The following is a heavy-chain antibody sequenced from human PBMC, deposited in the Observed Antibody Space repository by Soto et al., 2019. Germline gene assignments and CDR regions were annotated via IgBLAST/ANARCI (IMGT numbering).Heavy chain of an antibody. CDR2: INPDGSRT. D-gene: IGHD6-13*01. V-gene: IGHV3-74*03. Sequence: GGSLRLSCAASGLTFSSYWMHWVRQAPVEGLVWVSCINPDGSRTKDADSVKGRFTISRDNARNTLYLRMNSLRAQDTAVYYCARDSNWSYDSWGRGTLVTVSS. J-gene: IGHJ4*02. CDR3: ARDSNWSYDS. CDR1: GLTFSSYW.